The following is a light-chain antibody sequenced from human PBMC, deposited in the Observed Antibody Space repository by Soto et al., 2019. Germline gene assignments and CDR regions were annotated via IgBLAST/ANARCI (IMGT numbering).Light chain of an antibody. J-gene: IGLJ2*01. V-gene: IGLV2-8*01. CDR3: NSYSGDNTLV. CDR1: SIDVGYYDY. Sequence: QSALPQPPSASGSPGQSVTISCTGTSIDVGYYDYVSWYQQHPGKAPKHMIYDVTKRPSGVPDRFSGSKSGNTASLTVSGLQAEDEADYYCNSYSGDNTLVFGGGTKLTVL. CDR2: DVT.